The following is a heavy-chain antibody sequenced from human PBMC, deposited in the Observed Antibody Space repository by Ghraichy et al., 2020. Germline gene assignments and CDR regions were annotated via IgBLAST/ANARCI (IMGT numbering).Heavy chain of an antibody. V-gene: IGHV3-33*01. J-gene: IGHJ6*02. CDR3: ARTYCSGGSCYSAHASYYGMDV. D-gene: IGHD2-15*01. CDR2: VWFDGSQK. Sequence: LSLTCAASGFNFRGYAMHWVRQAPGKGLEWVAAVWFDGSQKFYAESVKGRFTISRDNFKSTVYLQMNSLRAEDTAVYFCARTYCSGGSCYSAHASYYGMDVWGQGTTVTVSS. CDR1: GFNFRGYA.